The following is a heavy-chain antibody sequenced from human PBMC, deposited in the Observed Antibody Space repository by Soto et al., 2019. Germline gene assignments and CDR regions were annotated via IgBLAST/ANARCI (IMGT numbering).Heavy chain of an antibody. CDR1: GGSISSSSYF. V-gene: IGHV4-39*01. J-gene: IGHJ6*02. Sequence: SETLSLTCTVSGGSISSSSYFWGWIRQPPGKGLEWIGSMYYSGTTYYNPSLNSQVTISVDTSKNQFSLNVISVTAADTAVYYCRRSSRYSTDVWGQGTTVTVSS. CDR3: RRSSRYSTDV. D-gene: IGHD6-13*01. CDR2: MYYSGTT.